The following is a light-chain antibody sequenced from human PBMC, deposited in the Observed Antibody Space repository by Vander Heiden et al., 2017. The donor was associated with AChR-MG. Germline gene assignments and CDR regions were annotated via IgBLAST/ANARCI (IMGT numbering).Light chain of an antibody. CDR1: SRDVGSYNY. Sequence: QSALPLPRSVSGSPGQSVTTSCTGTSRDVGSYNYDSWYQQHPAKAPHLMIYDVSKRPAGVPDRFSGSKSANTASLTIAGLQAEDEADYYCCSDAGSYTWVFGGGTKLTVL. J-gene: IGLJ3*02. V-gene: IGLV2-11*01. CDR2: DVS. CDR3: CSDAGSYTWV.